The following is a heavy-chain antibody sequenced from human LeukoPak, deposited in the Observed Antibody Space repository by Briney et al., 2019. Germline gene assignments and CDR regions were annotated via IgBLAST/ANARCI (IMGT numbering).Heavy chain of an antibody. D-gene: IGHD3-22*01. CDR2: VIPILGIA. Sequence: SVKVSCKASGGTFSSYAISWVRQAPGQGLEWMGRVIPILGIANYAQKFQGRVTITADKSTSTAYMELSSLRSEDTAVYYCARDSSYYDSSGYYYTDYWGQGTLVTVSS. V-gene: IGHV1-69*04. J-gene: IGHJ4*02. CDR1: GGTFSSYA. CDR3: ARDSSYYDSSGYYYTDY.